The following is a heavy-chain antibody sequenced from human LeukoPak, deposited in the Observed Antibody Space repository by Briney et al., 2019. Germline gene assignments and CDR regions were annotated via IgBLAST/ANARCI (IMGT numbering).Heavy chain of an antibody. CDR1: GGTFSSYA. Sequence: ASVKVSCKASGGTFSSYAISWVRQAPGQGLGWMGGIIPIFGTANYAQKFQGRVTITADKSTSTAYMELSSLRSEDTAVYYCAREWDFWSGYPPYAFDIWGQGTMVTVSS. V-gene: IGHV1-69*06. D-gene: IGHD3-3*01. CDR2: IIPIFGTA. CDR3: AREWDFWSGYPPYAFDI. J-gene: IGHJ3*02.